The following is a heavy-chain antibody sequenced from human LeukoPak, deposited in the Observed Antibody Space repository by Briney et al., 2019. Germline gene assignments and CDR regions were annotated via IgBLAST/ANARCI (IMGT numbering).Heavy chain of an antibody. CDR3: ARGEAVAGDYFDY. Sequence: GGSLRLSCAASGFTCSDYYMSWIRQAPGKGLEWVSYISSSGSTIYYADSVKGRFTISRDNAKNSLYLQMNSLRAEDTAMYYCARGEAVAGDYFDYWGQGTLVTVSS. D-gene: IGHD6-19*01. J-gene: IGHJ4*02. CDR1: GFTCSDYY. V-gene: IGHV3-11*01. CDR2: ISSSGSTI.